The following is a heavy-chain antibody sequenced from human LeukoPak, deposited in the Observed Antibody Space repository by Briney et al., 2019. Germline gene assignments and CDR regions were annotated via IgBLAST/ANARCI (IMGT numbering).Heavy chain of an antibody. Sequence: GGSLRLSCAASGFTFSTYDMHWARQAPGKGLEWVAFIRFDGNNEYYTDSVNGRFTISRDNSKNRLYLQMNSLRAEDTAVYYCAKDFHWRGGDCCYYFDYWGQGTLVTVSS. CDR3: AKDFHWRGGDCCYYFDY. CDR2: IRFDGNNE. J-gene: IGHJ4*02. V-gene: IGHV3-30*02. D-gene: IGHD2-21*01. CDR1: GFTFSTYD.